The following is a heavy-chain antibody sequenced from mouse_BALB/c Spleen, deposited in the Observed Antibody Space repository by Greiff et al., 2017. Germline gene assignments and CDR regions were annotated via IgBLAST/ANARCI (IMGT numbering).Heavy chain of an antibody. V-gene: IGHV1-7*01. CDR2: INPSTGYT. J-gene: IGHJ4*01. D-gene: IGHD4-1*01. CDR1: GYTFTSYW. CDR3: AIVTGTSAMDY. Sequence: VKLMESGAELAKPGASVKMSCKASGYTFTSYWMHWVKQRPGQGLEWIGYINPSTGYTEYNQKFKDKATLTADKSSSTAYMQLSSLTSEDSAVYYCAIVTGTSAMDYWGQGTSVTVSS.